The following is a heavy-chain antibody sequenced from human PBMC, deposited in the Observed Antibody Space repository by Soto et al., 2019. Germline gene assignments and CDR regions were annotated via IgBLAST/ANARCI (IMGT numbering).Heavy chain of an antibody. J-gene: IGHJ6*02. CDR1: GYSFTSYW. CDR3: ARHPYYYDSSGYYPPDYYYYGMDV. Sequence: VESLNISFKGSGYSFTSYWISWVRQMPGKGLEWMGRIDPSDSYTNYSPSFQVHVTISADKSISTAYLQWSSLKASDTAMYYCARHPYYYDSSGYYPPDYYYYGMDVWRQGTTVTVSS. V-gene: IGHV5-10-1*01. D-gene: IGHD3-22*01. CDR2: IDPSDSYT.